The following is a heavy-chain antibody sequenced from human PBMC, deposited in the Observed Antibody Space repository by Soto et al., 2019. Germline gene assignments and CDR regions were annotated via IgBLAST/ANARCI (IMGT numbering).Heavy chain of an antibody. V-gene: IGHV3-15*01. CDR1: GFTFSNAW. J-gene: IGHJ4*02. Sequence: GGSLRLSCAASGFTFSNAWMSWVRQAPGKGLEWVGRIKSKTDGGTTDYAAPVKGRFTISRDDSKNTLYLQMNSLKTEDTAVYYCTTITMIVVGPYDYWGQGTLVTVSS. CDR3: TTITMIVVGPYDY. D-gene: IGHD3-22*01. CDR2: IKSKTDGGTT.